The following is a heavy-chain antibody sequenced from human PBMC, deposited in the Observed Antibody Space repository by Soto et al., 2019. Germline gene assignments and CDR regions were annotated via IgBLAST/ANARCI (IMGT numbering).Heavy chain of an antibody. J-gene: IGHJ4*02. Sequence: GGSLILSCAGSGFTFIGSAIHWVRQASGKGLEWVGRIRSKSNSFATAYAASVNDRFTISRDDSKNTAYLQMNSLKTEDTAVYYCSRPAVGTTGDYWGLGP. CDR3: SRPAVGTTGDY. CDR2: IRSKSNSFAT. D-gene: IGHD7-27*01. V-gene: IGHV3-73*01. CDR1: GFTFIGSA.